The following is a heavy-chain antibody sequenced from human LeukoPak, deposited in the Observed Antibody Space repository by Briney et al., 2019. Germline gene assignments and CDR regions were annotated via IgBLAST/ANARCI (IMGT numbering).Heavy chain of an antibody. J-gene: IGHJ4*02. V-gene: IGHV3-48*02. D-gene: IGHD6-25*01. CDR1: GFTVSSYS. CDR3: ARGAGPYSDYRDY. CDR2: FSISSTI. Sequence: PGGSLRLSCATSGFTVSSYSMNWVRQAPGKGLEWVSCFSISSTIYYADSVKGRFTISRDNAENSLYLQMNSLRDEDTAVYYCARGAGPYSDYRDYWGQGTLVTVSS.